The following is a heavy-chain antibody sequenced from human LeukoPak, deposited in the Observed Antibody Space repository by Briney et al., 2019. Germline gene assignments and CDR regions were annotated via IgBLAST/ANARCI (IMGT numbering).Heavy chain of an antibody. CDR2: IKQDGSEK. Sequence: GGSLRLSCAASGFTFSSYWMSWVRQAPGKGLEWVANIKQDGSEKYYVDSVKGRFTISRDNAKNSLHLQMKSLRAEDTAVYYCAGVFWSTYHGNLDYWGQGTLVTVSS. J-gene: IGHJ4*02. CDR1: GFTFSSYW. D-gene: IGHD3-3*01. CDR3: AGVFWSTYHGNLDY. V-gene: IGHV3-7*01.